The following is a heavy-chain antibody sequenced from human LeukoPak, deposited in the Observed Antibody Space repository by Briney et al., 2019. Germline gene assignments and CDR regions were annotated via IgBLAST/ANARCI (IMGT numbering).Heavy chain of an antibody. CDR3: ARGMVRGVQPDY. CDR2: ISSSSSYI. J-gene: IGHJ4*02. Sequence: PGGPLRLSCAASGFTFSSYSMNWVRQAPGKGLEWVSSISSSSSYICYADSVKGRFTISRDNAKNSLYLQMNSLRAEDTAVYYCARGMVRGVQPDYWGQGTLVTVSS. V-gene: IGHV3-21*01. D-gene: IGHD3-10*01. CDR1: GFTFSSYS.